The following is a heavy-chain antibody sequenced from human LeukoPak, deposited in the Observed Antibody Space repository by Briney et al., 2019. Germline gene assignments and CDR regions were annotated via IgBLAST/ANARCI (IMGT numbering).Heavy chain of an antibody. V-gene: IGHV3-74*01. CDR2: ISSDGSST. D-gene: IGHD2-2*02. CDR3: ASTGAYCSSTSCYTVDY. CDR1: GFTFSSYW. Sequence: GGSLRLSCAASGFTFSSYWMHWVRQAPGKGLVWVSRISSDGSSTSYADSVKGRFTISRDNAKNTLYLQMNSLRAEDTAVYYCASTGAYCSSTSCYTVDYWGQGTLVTVSS. J-gene: IGHJ4*02.